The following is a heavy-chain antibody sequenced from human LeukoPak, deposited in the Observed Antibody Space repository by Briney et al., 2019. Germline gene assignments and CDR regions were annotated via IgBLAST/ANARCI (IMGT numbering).Heavy chain of an antibody. CDR2: IRSKANSYAT. CDR3: TRLSSSSDYNWFDP. V-gene: IGHV3-73*01. CDR1: GFTFSGSA. J-gene: IGHJ5*02. D-gene: IGHD6-13*01. Sequence: GGSLRLSCAASGFTFSGSAMHWVRQASGKGLEWVGRIRSKANSYATAYAASVKGGFTISRDDSKNTAYLQMNSLKTEDTAVYYCTRLSSSSDYNWFDPWGQGTLVTVSS.